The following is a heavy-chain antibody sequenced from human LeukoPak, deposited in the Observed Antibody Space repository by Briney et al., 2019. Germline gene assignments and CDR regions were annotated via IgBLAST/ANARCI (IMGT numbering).Heavy chain of an antibody. D-gene: IGHD3-10*01. J-gene: IGHJ4*02. Sequence: GGSLRLSCTVSGFTFSSYAMSWVRQAPGKGLEWVSTISGSGGSTYYADSVKGRFTVSRDNSKNTLYLQVYSLRVEDTAVYYCAKLGLGSGNYWGQGTLVTVSS. CDR2: ISGSGGST. V-gene: IGHV3-23*01. CDR1: GFTFSSYA. CDR3: AKLGLGSGNY.